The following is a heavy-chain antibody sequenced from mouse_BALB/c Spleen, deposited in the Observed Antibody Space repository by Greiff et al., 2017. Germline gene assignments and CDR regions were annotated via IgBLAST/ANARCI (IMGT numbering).Heavy chain of an antibody. J-gene: IGHJ4*01. V-gene: IGHV5-4*02. Sequence: EVQLVESGGGLVKPGGSLKLSCAASGFTFSDYYMYWVRQTPEKRLEWVATISDGGSYTYYPDSVKGRFTISRDNAKNNLYLQMSSLKSEDTAMYYCAREYYYAMDYWGQGTSVTVSS. CDR3: AREYYYAMDY. CDR2: ISDGGSYT. CDR1: GFTFSDYY.